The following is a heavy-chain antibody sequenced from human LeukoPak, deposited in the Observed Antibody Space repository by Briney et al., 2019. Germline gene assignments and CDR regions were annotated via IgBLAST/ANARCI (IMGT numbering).Heavy chain of an antibody. V-gene: IGHV4-34*01. CDR3: ARTLKYYYDSSGYRNWFDL. J-gene: IGHJ5*02. D-gene: IGHD3-22*01. CDR2: INHSGST. Sequence: SETLSLTCAVYGGSFSGYYWSWIRQPPGKGLEWIGEINHSGSTNYNPSLKSRVTISVDTSKNQFSLKLSSVTAADTAVYYCARTLKYYYDSSGYRNWFDLWGQGTLVTVSS. CDR1: GGSFSGYY.